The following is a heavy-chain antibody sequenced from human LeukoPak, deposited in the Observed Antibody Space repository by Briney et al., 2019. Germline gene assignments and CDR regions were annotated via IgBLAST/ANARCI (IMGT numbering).Heavy chain of an antibody. CDR2: IKIETGGGTT. D-gene: IGHD3-10*01. J-gene: IGHJ6*02. CDR3: TTLIYYGSGSYQGGMDV. CDR1: GFTFSNAW. Sequence: GGSLRLSCAASGFTFSNAWMSWVRRAPGKGLQWVCRIKIETGGGTTEYAAPVKGRFSISTDHSHHTLYLQITSLKTEDTAVYYCTTLIYYGSGSYQGGMDVWGPGTPVTVSS. V-gene: IGHV3-15*01.